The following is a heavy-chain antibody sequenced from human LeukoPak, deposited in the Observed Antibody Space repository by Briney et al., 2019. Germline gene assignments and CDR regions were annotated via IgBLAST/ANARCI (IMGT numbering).Heavy chain of an antibody. CDR2: FYHSGIT. Sequence: PSETLSLTCTVSGYYISSGYYRGWIRQPPGKGLEWIGSFYHSGITYYNPSLKSRVTISVDTSKNQFSLKLSSVTAADTAVYYCARSYIFDLWGPRTLVTVSS. J-gene: IGHJ2*01. CDR1: GYYISSGYY. CDR3: ARSYIFDL. V-gene: IGHV4-38-2*02. D-gene: IGHD3-10*01.